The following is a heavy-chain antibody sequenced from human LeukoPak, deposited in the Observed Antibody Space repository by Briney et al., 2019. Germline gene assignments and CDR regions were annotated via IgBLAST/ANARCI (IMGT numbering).Heavy chain of an antibody. D-gene: IGHD3-3*01. V-gene: IGHV3-66*01. CDR2: IYSGGST. J-gene: IGHJ4*02. Sequence: GGSLRLSCAASGFTVSSNYMSWVRQAPGKGLEWVSVIYSGGSTYYADSVKGRFTISRDNSKNTLYLQMNSLRAEDTAVYYCAREDDFWSGFRTTNWGQGTLVTVSS. CDR1: GFTVSSNY. CDR3: AREDDFWSGFRTTN.